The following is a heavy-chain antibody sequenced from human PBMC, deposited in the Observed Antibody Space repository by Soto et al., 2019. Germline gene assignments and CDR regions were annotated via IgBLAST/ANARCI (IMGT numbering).Heavy chain of an antibody. V-gene: IGHV3-30*18. CDR3: AKPVRGYYDFWSGYYVDYGMDV. CDR1: GITFSSYGYG. J-gene: IGHJ6*02. Sequence: PGESLKISCAASGITFSSYGYGMHWVRQSPGKGLEWVAFISFDGSNKYYADSVKGRFTISRDNSKNTLYLQMNSLRAEDTAVYYCAKPVRGYYDFWSGYYVDYGMDVWGQGTTVTVSS. D-gene: IGHD3-3*01. CDR2: ISFDGSNK.